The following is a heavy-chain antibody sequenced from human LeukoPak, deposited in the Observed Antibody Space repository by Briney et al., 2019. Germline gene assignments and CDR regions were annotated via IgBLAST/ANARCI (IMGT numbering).Heavy chain of an antibody. V-gene: IGHV4-4*02. CDR1: GGSISSSNW. CDR3: ARHEQQLYAFDI. CDR2: IYHSGST. D-gene: IGHD6-13*01. J-gene: IGHJ3*02. Sequence: SETLSLTCAVSGGSISSSNWWSWVRQPPGRGLEWIGEIYHSGSTNYNPSLKSRVTISVDKSKNQFSLKLSSVTAADTAVYYCARHEQQLYAFDIWGQGTMVAVSS.